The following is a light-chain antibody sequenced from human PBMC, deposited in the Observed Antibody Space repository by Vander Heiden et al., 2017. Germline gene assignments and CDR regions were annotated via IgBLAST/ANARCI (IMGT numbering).Light chain of an antibody. V-gene: IGLV2-14*03. Sequence: GSPGQSITISCTATSSDVGGYDYVSWFQQHPGKAPKLMIYDVTNRPSGVSNRFSGSKSGNTASLTISGLQAEDEADYYCSSYTSTSTRVFGGGTKLTVL. J-gene: IGLJ3*02. CDR2: DVT. CDR1: SSDVGGYDY. CDR3: SSYTSTSTRV.